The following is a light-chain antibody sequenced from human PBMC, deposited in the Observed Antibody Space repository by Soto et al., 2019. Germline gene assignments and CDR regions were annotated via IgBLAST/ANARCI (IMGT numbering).Light chain of an antibody. V-gene: IGKV3-15*01. Sequence: EIVMTQSPATLSVSPGERATLSCRASHSVTNSLAWYQQKPGQAPRLVIYDASIRATGIPARFSGSGSGTEFTLTISSLQSEDFAIYYCQYYNHWPYTFGQGTKLEIK. CDR1: HSVTNS. CDR2: DAS. J-gene: IGKJ2*01. CDR3: QYYNHWPYT.